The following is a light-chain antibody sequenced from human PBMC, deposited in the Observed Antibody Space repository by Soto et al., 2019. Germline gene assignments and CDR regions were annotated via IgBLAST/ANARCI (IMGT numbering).Light chain of an antibody. Sequence: DLQMPQSPSTLSGSVGDRVTITCRASQTISSWLAWYQQKPGKAPKLLIYKASTLKSGVPSRFSGSGSGTEFTLTISSLQPEDFAVYYCQQYHIWPPWTSGQGTKVDIK. V-gene: IGKV1-5*03. CDR2: KAS. J-gene: IGKJ1*01. CDR1: QTISSW. CDR3: QQYHIWPPWT.